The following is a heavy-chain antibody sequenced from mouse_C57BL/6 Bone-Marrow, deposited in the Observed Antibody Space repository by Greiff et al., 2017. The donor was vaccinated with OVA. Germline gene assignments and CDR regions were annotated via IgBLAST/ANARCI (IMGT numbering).Heavy chain of an antibody. CDR3: ARLHLLRYYAMDY. Sequence: QVQLQQPGAELVKPGASVKLSCKASGYTFTSYWMHWVKQRPGQGLEWIGMIHPTSGSTNYNEKFKSKATLTVDKSSSTAYMQLSSLTSEDSAVYYCARLHLLRYYAMDYWGQGTSVTVSS. J-gene: IGHJ4*01. D-gene: IGHD1-1*01. CDR1: GYTFTSYW. CDR2: IHPTSGST. V-gene: IGHV1-64*01.